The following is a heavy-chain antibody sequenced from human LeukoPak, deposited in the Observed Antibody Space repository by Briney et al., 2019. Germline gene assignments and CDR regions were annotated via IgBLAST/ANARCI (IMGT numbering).Heavy chain of an antibody. Sequence: GASVKVSCKASGYTFTSYGISWVRQAPGQGLEWMGWISAFNVNTTYAPQPQGRVTMTTDTSTSTAHMKLKRLSSDDTALYYCTRFRSTSVGVVVRASDAFEIGGQGTRVTVSS. CDR1: GYTFTSYG. CDR3: TRFRSTSVGVVVRASDAFEI. J-gene: IGHJ3*02. D-gene: IGHD3-3*01. V-gene: IGHV1-18*01. CDR2: ISAFNVNT.